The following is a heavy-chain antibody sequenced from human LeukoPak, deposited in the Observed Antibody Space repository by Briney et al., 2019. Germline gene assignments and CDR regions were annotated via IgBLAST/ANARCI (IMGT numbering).Heavy chain of an antibody. CDR1: GYSISSGYY. D-gene: IGHD1-7*01. CDR2: IYQSGST. Sequence: SETLSLTCTVSGYSISSGYYWGWIRQPPGKGLEWIGSIYQSGSTYYNPSLKSRVTISVDTSKNQFSLKLSSVTAADTAVYYCARQWNYVRGYFDYWGQGTLVTVSS. CDR3: ARQWNYVRGYFDY. J-gene: IGHJ4*02. V-gene: IGHV4-38-2*02.